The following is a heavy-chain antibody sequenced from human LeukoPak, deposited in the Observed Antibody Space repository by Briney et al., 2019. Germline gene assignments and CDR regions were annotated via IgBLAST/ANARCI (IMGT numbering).Heavy chain of an antibody. V-gene: IGHV3-43*02. J-gene: IGHJ4*02. CDR1: GFTFDDYG. CDR3: AKDIGGYSFAADY. CDR2: ISGDGGIT. Sequence: GGSLRLSCAASGFTFDDYGMHWVRQGPGKGLEWVSLISGDGGITYYADSVKGRFTIYRDNSKNSLYLQMNSLRTEDTALYYCAKDIGGYSFAADYWGQGTLVTVSS. D-gene: IGHD5-18*01.